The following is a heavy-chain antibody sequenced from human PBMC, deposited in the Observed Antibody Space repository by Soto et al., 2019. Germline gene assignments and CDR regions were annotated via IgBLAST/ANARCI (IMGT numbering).Heavy chain of an antibody. CDR1: GGSISSGGYY. D-gene: IGHD6-13*01. CDR2: IYYSGST. CDR3: ARGVISAAHIDY. Sequence: QLQLQVSGPGLVKPSQTLSLTCTVSGGSISSGGYYWSWIRQHPGKGLEWIGYIYYSGSTYYNPSLTRRVTISVDTSKNQFSLKLSSVTAADTAVYYCARGVISAAHIDYWGQGTLVTVSS. J-gene: IGHJ4*02. V-gene: IGHV4-31*03.